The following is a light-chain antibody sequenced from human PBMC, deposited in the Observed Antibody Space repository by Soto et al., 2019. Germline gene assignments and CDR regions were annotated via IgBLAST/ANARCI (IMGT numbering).Light chain of an antibody. J-gene: IGLJ1*01. V-gene: IGLV2-23*01. CDR2: EGS. Sequence: QSVLTQAASVSGSPRQSITISCTGTSSDVGSYNLVSWYQQHPGKAPKLMIYEGSKRPSGVSNRFSGSKSGNTASLTISGLQAEDEADYYCCSYAGSSTWVFGTGTKVTVL. CDR1: SSDVGSYNL. CDR3: CSYAGSSTWV.